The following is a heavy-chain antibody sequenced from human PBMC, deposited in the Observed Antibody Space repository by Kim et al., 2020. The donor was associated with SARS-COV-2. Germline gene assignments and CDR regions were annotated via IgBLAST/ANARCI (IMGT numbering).Heavy chain of an antibody. V-gene: IGHV4-59*12. Sequence: MYYSGNTNYNPSLKSRVTILLDTSKQKFSRKVRFVTAADTAVYYCARLPDYWGQGTLVTVSS. J-gene: IGHJ4*02. CDR2: MYYSGNT. CDR3: ARLPDY.